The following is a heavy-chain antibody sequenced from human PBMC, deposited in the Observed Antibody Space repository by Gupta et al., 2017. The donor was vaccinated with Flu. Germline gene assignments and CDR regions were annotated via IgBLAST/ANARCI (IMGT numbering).Heavy chain of an antibody. V-gene: IGHV3-33*05. CDR3: SRGHRQVGIRAHALDV. CDR2: ISYDGSNQ. J-gene: IGHJ3*01. Sequence: YSLHWVRQAPGKGLEWVAVISYDGSNQYYADSVDGRFTISRDDSKNTVFLQMNDLKPEDAAVYYCSRGHRQVGIRAHALDVWGRGTVVSVSS. CDR1: YS. D-gene: IGHD2-21*01.